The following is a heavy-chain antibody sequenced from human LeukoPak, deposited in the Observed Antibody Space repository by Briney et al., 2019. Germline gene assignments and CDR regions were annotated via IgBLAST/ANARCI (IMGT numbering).Heavy chain of an antibody. V-gene: IGHV4-38-2*02. Sequence: SETLSLTCTVSGYSISSGYYWGWIRQPPGKGLEWIGSIYHSGSTYYNPSLKSRVTISVDTSKNQFSLKLSSVTAADTAVYYCARDLYGDLPAYYFDYWGQGTLVTVSS. D-gene: IGHD4-17*01. CDR3: ARDLYGDLPAYYFDY. J-gene: IGHJ4*02. CDR1: GYSISSGYY. CDR2: IYHSGST.